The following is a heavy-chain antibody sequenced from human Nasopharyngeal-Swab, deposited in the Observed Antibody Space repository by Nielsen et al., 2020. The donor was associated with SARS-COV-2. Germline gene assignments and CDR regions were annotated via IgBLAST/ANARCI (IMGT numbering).Heavy chain of an antibody. Sequence: SETLSLTCAISGVSVSSSSAAWNWNRQSPSRGLEWLGRTYYRSKWYNDYAVSVKSRITINPDTSKNQFSLHLNSVTPEDTAVYYCARARGAYGDYYYYYYTDVWGKGTTVTVSS. D-gene: IGHD4-17*01. CDR2: TYYRSKWYN. J-gene: IGHJ6*03. CDR3: ARARGAYGDYYYYYYTDV. V-gene: IGHV6-1*01. CDR1: GVSVSSSSAA.